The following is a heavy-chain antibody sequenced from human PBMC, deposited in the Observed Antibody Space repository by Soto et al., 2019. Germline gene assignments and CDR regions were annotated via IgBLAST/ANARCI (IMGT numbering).Heavy chain of an antibody. V-gene: IGHV3-23*01. CDR2: ISGSGGST. D-gene: IGHD1-20*01. CDR1: GFTFSSYA. CDR3: AKGYLSEGPNAEYFHH. Sequence: EVQLLESGGGLVQPGGSLRLSCAASGFTFSSYAMSWVRQAPGKGLELLSAISGSGGSTYYAASVKGRFTISRDNSKKPLYLQMNSLRAEDTAVYYWAKGYLSEGPNAEYFHHWGQGTLVTVSS. J-gene: IGHJ1*01.